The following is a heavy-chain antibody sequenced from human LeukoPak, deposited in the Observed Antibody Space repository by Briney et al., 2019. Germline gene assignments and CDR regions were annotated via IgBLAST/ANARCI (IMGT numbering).Heavy chain of an antibody. CDR3: ALSLNNAAYFDY. V-gene: IGHV2-70*04. J-gene: IGHJ4*02. CDR2: IDWDDDE. Sequence: SGPALVKPTETLTLTCTFSGLLITTHAMRVSWIRQPPGKALEWLARIDWDDDEFYNRPLKTRLTISKDTSKNQVVLTMTNMDPVDTATYYCALSLNNAAYFDYWGQGTLVTVSS. CDR1: GLLITTHAMR. D-gene: IGHD1/OR15-1a*01.